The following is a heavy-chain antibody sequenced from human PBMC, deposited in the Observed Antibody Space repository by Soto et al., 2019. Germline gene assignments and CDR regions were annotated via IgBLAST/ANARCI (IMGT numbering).Heavy chain of an antibody. J-gene: IGHJ6*03. CDR1: GGSIGSYD. Sequence: TSETLCLTCTVSGGSIGSYDWSWIRQPPGKGLEWIGYIYYSGSTNYNPSLKSRVTISVDTSKNQFSLKLSSVTAADTAVYYCARGVLLWFGELLRGYYYMDVWGKGTTVTVSS. CDR3: ARGVLLWFGELLRGYYYMDV. D-gene: IGHD3-10*01. V-gene: IGHV4-59*01. CDR2: IYYSGST.